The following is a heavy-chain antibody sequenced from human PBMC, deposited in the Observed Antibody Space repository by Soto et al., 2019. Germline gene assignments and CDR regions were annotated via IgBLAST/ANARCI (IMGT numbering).Heavy chain of an antibody. D-gene: IGHD1-26*01. CDR2: INPNSGGT. J-gene: IGHJ4*02. V-gene: IGHV1-2*04. CDR3: ARADSGTQPPDY. CDR1: GYTFTGYY. Sequence: ASVKVSCKASGYTFTGYYIHWVRQAPGQGLEWMGWINPNSGGTNYAQKFQGWVTMTRDTSISTAYMELSRLRSDDTAVYYCARADSGTQPPDYWGQGTLVTSPQ.